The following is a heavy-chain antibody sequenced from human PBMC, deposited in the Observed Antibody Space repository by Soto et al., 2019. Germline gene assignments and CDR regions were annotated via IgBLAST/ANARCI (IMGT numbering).Heavy chain of an antibody. CDR1: GFTFSSYW. CDR2: ASPDGTST. CDR3: TRHGSGDYFLFDP. Sequence: GGSLRLSCAASGFTFSSYWMHWVRQAPGKGLEWVSRASPDGTSTSYADSVKGRFTISRDNAKNTLFMQMNSLRAEDTAVYYCTRHGSGDYFLFDPWGQGTLVTVSS. V-gene: IGHV3-74*01. J-gene: IGHJ5*02. D-gene: IGHD4-17*01.